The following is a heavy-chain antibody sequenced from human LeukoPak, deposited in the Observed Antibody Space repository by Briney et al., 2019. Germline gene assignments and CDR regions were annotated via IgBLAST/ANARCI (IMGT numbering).Heavy chain of an antibody. CDR3: ARSADY. J-gene: IGHJ4*02. CDR1: GYTFTGYY. V-gene: IGHV1-2*02. CDR2: INPNSGGT. Sequence: ASVTVSCKASGYTFTGYYMHWVRQPPGQGLEWMGWINPNSGGTNYAQKVQGRVTMTRDTSISTAYMELSRLRSDDTDVYCCARSADYWGQGTLVIVSS.